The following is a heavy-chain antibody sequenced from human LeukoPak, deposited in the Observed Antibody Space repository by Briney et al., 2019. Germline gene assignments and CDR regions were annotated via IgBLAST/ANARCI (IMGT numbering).Heavy chain of an antibody. CDR3: ARVVQKIFGVVIFDY. J-gene: IGHJ4*02. CDR1: GYTFTSYG. CDR2: ISAYNGNT. D-gene: IGHD3-3*01. Sequence: ASVKVSCKASGYTFTSYGISWVRQAPGQGLEWMGWISAYNGNTNYAQKLQGRVTMTTDTSTSTAYMELRSLRSDDTAVYYCARVVQKIFGVVIFDYWGQGTLVTVSS. V-gene: IGHV1-18*01.